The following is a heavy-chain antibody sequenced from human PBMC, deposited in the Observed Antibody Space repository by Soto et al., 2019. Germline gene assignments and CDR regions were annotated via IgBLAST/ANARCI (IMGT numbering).Heavy chain of an antibody. CDR1: GFTLQNYA. CDR3: AKGKSTGDIDWLDP. J-gene: IGHJ5*02. D-gene: IGHD3-10*01. Sequence: GGSLRLSCTASGFTLQNYAMAWVRQAPGKGLEWVLTLIGGHYGTAYSYSVKGRFTVSRDNSKNCLYLQMNSLGVEDTAMYFCAKGKSTGDIDWLDPWGQGSLVTVSS. V-gene: IGHV3-23*01. CDR2: LIGGHYGT.